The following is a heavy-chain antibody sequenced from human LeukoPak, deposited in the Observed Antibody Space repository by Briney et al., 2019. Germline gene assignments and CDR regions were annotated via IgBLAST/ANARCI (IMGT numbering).Heavy chain of an antibody. CDR2: ISWNSGSI. CDR3: AKDRGSSGWPNWFDP. V-gene: IGHV3-9*01. CDR1: GFTFDDYA. J-gene: IGHJ5*02. Sequence: GRSLRLSCAASGFTFDDYAVHWVRQAPGKGLEWASGISWNSGSIGYADSVKGRFTISRDNAKNSLYLQMNSLRAEDTALYYCAKDRGSSGWPNWFDPWGQGTLVTVSS. D-gene: IGHD6-19*01.